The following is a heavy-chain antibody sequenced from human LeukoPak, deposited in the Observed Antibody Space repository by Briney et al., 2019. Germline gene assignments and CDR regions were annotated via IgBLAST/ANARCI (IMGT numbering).Heavy chain of an antibody. CDR1: GFTFGDYA. D-gene: IGHD6-13*01. J-gene: IGHJ3*02. CDR3: ARDRSSSWYWGAFDI. V-gene: IGHV3-49*03. CDR2: IRSKAYGGTT. Sequence: GGSLRLSCTASGFTFGDYAMSWFRQAPGKGLEWVGFIRSKAYGGTTEYAASVKGRFTISRDDSKSIAYLQMNSLRAEDTAVYYCARDRSSSWYWGAFDIWGQGTMVTVSS.